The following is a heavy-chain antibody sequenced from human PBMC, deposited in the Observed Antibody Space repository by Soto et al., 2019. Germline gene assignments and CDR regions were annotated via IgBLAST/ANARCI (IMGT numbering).Heavy chain of an antibody. CDR3: AMGLWVATTDSYYHAS. V-gene: IGHV1-3*01. D-gene: IGHD5-12*01. CDR2: INAGNGNT. Sequence: ASVKVSCKASGDTFSKYAMQWVRQALGQRPEWMGWINAGNGNTKYSQKFQDRFTITRDTSANTAYMDLRSLTSEDTAVYYCAMGLWVATTDSYYHASRGQGTPVTGSS. CDR1: GDTFSKYA. J-gene: IGHJ4*02.